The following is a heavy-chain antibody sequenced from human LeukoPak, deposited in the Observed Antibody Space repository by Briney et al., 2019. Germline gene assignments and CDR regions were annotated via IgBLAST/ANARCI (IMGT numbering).Heavy chain of an antibody. D-gene: IGHD3-9*01. V-gene: IGHV1-18*04. CDR3: ARGTLELRYFDWLPDY. CDR1: GYTFTSYG. CDR2: ISAYNGNT. Sequence: GASVKVSCKASGYTFTSYGISWVRQAPGQGLEWMGWISAYNGNTNYAQKLQGRVTMTTDTSTSTAYMELRSLRSDDTAMYYCARGTLELRYFDWLPDYWGQGTLVTVSS. J-gene: IGHJ4*02.